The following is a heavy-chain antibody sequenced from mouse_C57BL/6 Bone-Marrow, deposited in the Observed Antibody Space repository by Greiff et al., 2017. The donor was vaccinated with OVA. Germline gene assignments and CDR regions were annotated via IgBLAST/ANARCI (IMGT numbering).Heavy chain of an antibody. CDR3: ARHSFITTVVNWYFDV. CDR2: ISGGGGNT. D-gene: IGHD1-1*01. Sequence: DVKLVESGGGLVKPGGSLKLSCAASGFTFSSYTMSWVRQTPEKRLEWVATISGGGGNTYYPDSVKGRFTISRDNAKNTLYLQMSSLRSEDTALYYCARHSFITTVVNWYFDVWGTGTTVTVSS. J-gene: IGHJ1*03. V-gene: IGHV5-9*01. CDR1: GFTFSSYT.